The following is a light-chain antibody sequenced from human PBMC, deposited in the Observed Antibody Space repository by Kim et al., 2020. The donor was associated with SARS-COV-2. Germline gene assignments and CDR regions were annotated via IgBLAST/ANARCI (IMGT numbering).Light chain of an antibody. CDR3: QHRNDWPPPAT. Sequence: EIVLTQSPATLSLSPGERATLSCRASQSVRTYLAWYQHKPGQAPRLLIYGASNRATGIPARFSGSGSGTDFTLTISSLEPEDSAVYYCQHRNDWPPPATFGGGTKVDIK. J-gene: IGKJ4*01. CDR2: GAS. V-gene: IGKV3-11*01. CDR1: QSVRTY.